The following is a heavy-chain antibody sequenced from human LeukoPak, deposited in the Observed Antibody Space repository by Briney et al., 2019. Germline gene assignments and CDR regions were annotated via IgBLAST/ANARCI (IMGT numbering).Heavy chain of an antibody. J-gene: IGHJ5*02. Sequence: ASVTVSCTASGYTITVYYMHWVRQAPGQGLEWMGRINPNSGGTNYAQKFQGRVTMTRDTSISTAYMELSRLRSDDTAVYYCARDFSYQLLSHWFDPWGQGTLVTVSS. V-gene: IGHV1-2*06. CDR2: INPNSGGT. CDR3: ARDFSYQLLSHWFDP. D-gene: IGHD2-2*01. CDR1: GYTITVYY.